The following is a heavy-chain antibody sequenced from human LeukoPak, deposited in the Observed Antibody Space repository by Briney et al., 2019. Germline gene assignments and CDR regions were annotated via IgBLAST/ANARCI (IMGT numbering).Heavy chain of an antibody. V-gene: IGHV1-8*01. D-gene: IGHD6-6*01. CDR1: GYTFTSYD. J-gene: IGHJ6*03. CDR2: MNPNSGNT. Sequence: ASVKVSCKASGYTFTSYDINWVRQATGQGLEWMGWMNPNSGNTGYAQKFQGRVTMTRNTSISTAYMELSSLRSEDTAVYYCAILRAAHLEDYYYYMDVWGKGTTVTVSS. CDR3: AILRAAHLEDYYYYMDV.